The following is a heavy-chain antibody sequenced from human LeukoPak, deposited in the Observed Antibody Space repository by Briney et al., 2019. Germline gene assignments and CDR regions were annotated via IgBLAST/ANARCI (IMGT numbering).Heavy chain of an antibody. CDR3: ARGPRAYYYGSGSYYQHWFDP. Sequence: SETLSLTCAVYGGSFSGYYGSWIRQPPGKGLEWIGEINHSGSTNYNPSLKSRVTISVDTSKNQFSLKLSSVTAADTAVYYCARGPRAYYYGSGSYYQHWFDPWGQGTLVTVSS. V-gene: IGHV4-34*01. CDR1: GGSFSGYY. CDR2: INHSGST. J-gene: IGHJ5*02. D-gene: IGHD3-10*01.